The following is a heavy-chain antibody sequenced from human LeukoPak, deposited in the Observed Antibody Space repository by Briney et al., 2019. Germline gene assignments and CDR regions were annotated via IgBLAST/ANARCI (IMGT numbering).Heavy chain of an antibody. Sequence: GGSLRLSCAASGFTVSSNYMSWVRQAPGKGLEWVSVIYSGGSTYYADSVKGRFTISRDNSKNTLYLQMNSLRAEDTAVYYCARFKSGIAAAVYAFDIWGQGTMVTVSS. V-gene: IGHV3-53*01. CDR1: GFTVSSNY. D-gene: IGHD6-13*01. J-gene: IGHJ3*02. CDR2: IYSGGST. CDR3: ARFKSGIAAAVYAFDI.